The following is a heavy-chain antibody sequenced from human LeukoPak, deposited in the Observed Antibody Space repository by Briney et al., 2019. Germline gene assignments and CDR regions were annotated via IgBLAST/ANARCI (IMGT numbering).Heavy chain of an antibody. Sequence: PGGSLRLSCAAPGFSFSSFGMHWVRQAPGQGLEWIAFIGFDGNKKYYANSLKGRFAISRGNSMNTLYLQMNSLTTDDTAVYFCAKDLRYGLEIPGYWGQGTLVTVSS. CDR2: IGFDGNKK. CDR1: GFSFSSFG. CDR3: AKDLRYGLEIPGY. J-gene: IGHJ4*02. D-gene: IGHD5-18*01. V-gene: IGHV3-30*02.